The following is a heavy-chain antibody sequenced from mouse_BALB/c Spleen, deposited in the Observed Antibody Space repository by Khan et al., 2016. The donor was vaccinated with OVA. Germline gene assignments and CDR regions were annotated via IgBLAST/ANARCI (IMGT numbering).Heavy chain of an antibody. CDR2: IGYSGST. D-gene: IGHD1-1*01. CDR1: GYSITSDYA. V-gene: IGHV3-2*02. CDR3: ASGRLLLRYPDYFDY. J-gene: IGHJ2*01. Sequence: EVQLQESGPGLLKPSQSLSLTCTVTGYSITSDYAWNWIRQFPGNKLERMAYIGYSGSTTYNPSLRSRISITRDTSKNPFFLQLTSVTTEDTATYYSASGRLLLRYPDYFDYWGQGTTLTVSS.